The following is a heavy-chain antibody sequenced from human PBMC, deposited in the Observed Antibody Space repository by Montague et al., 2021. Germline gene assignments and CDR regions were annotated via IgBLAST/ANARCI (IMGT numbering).Heavy chain of an antibody. D-gene: IGHD3-10*01. J-gene: IGHJ5*02. CDR3: AKQDYFVSGTSYKGFDP. CDR2: MFYGGAT. CDR1: SGSIFHAH. V-gene: IGHV4-59*08. Sequence: SETPSLTCTVSSGSIFHAHWSWVRQPPGKGLEWLGSMFYGGATSNNPSLKRRVTMSIDTSTNQFSLKLSFVTAADTAVYYCAKQDYFVSGTSYKGFDPWGQGILVTVSS.